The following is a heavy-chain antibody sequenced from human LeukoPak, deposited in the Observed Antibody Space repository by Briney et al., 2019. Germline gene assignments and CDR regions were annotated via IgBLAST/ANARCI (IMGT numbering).Heavy chain of an antibody. D-gene: IGHD6-6*01. J-gene: IGHJ3*02. Sequence: SVKVSCKASGGTFSSYAISWVRQAPGQGLEWMGGIIPIFGTANYAQKFQGRVTITADESTSTAYMELSSLRSEDTAVYYCARCTSIAARPDDAFDIWGQGTMVTVSS. CDR1: GGTFSSYA. V-gene: IGHV1-69*13. CDR2: IIPIFGTA. CDR3: ARCTSIAARPDDAFDI.